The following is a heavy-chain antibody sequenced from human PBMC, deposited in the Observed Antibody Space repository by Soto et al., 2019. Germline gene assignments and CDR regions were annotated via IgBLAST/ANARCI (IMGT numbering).Heavy chain of an antibody. V-gene: IGHV4-34*01. J-gene: IGHJ6*04. D-gene: IGHD3-16*01. CDR1: GGAFSGYY. CDR3: ARILRLIYYGMDV. CDR2: INNSGST. Sequence: SDTVFPTGALYGGAFSGYYWSWIREAPGKGVEWIGEINNSGSTKYNPFLKSRVNISVDTYKTQFSLKLRSVTAADKAVYYCARILRLIYYGMDVWGKGTTVTVS.